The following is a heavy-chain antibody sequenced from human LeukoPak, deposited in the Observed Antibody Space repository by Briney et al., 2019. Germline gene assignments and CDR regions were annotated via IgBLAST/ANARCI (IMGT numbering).Heavy chain of an antibody. CDR1: GFTFSSYE. J-gene: IGHJ4*02. D-gene: IGHD6-6*01. V-gene: IGHV3-48*03. Sequence: PGGSLRLSCTASGFTFSSYEMNWVRQAPGKGLEWVSYITTSGSTTYYADSVKGRFTISRDNAKNSLYLQMNSLRVEDTAVYYCARGGAARPDFWGQGTLVTVSS. CDR2: ITTSGSTT. CDR3: ARGGAARPDF.